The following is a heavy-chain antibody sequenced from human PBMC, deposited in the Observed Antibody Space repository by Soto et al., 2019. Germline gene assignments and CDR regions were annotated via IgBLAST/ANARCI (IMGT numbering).Heavy chain of an antibody. CDR3: ARGPNWNYYSYGVDV. CDR1: GDSISSYY. D-gene: IGHD1-20*01. CDR2: FYSSGSA. V-gene: IGHV4-4*07. J-gene: IGHJ6*02. Sequence: SETLSLTCTVSGDSISSYYWSWIRQPAGKGLEWIGRFYSSGSANYNPSLQSRVTMSIDTSKNQFSLKLSSVTAADTAVYYCARGPNWNYYSYGVDVWGQGTTVTVSS.